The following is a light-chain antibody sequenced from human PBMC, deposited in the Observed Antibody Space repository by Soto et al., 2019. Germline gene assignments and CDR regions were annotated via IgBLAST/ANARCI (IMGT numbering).Light chain of an antibody. J-gene: IGLJ1*01. CDR2: EVS. CDR3: SSYTSSSTFYV. V-gene: IGLV2-14*01. Sequence: QFVLTQPASVSGSPGQSITISCTGSSSEVGGNNYVSWYQHHPGKAPKLIIYEVSNRPSGVSNRFSGSKSGNTASLTISGLQAEDEADYYCSSYTSSSTFYVFGTGTKVTVL. CDR1: SSEVGGNNY.